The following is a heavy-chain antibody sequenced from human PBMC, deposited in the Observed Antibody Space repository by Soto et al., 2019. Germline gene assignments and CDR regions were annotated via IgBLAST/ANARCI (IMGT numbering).Heavy chain of an antibody. D-gene: IGHD2-15*01. CDR2: IWYDGSNK. Sequence: GGSLRLSCAASGFTFSSYGMHWVRQAPGKGLEWVAVIWYDGSNKYYADSVKGRFTISRDNSKNTLYLQMNSLRAEDTAVYYCARDWRYCSGGSCSYYYYMDVWGKGTTVTVSS. CDR1: GFTFSSYG. V-gene: IGHV3-33*01. CDR3: ARDWRYCSGGSCSYYYYMDV. J-gene: IGHJ6*03.